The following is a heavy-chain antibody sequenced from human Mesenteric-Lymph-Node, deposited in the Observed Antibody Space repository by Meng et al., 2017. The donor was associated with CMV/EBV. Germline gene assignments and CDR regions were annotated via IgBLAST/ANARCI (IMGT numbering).Heavy chain of an antibody. CDR3: GRGNRSFDP. J-gene: IGHJ5*02. CDR2: IGPNSGDT. V-gene: IGHV1-2*02. Sequence: ASVKVSCKASGYIFSNFYIHWVRQAPGQGLEWLGRIGPNSGDTFYTQPFQGRVTMTTDTSIHTAYLDLDRLTSDDTAVYYCGRGNRSFDPWGQGTLVTVSS. CDR1: GYIFSNFY. D-gene: IGHD1-14*01.